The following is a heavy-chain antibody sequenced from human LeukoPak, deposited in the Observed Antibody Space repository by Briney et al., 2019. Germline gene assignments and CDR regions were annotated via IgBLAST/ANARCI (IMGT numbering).Heavy chain of an antibody. CDR2: ISGSGDNT. J-gene: IGHJ6*01. CDR1: GTTLSNYG. Sequence: GGSLRLSCAVSGTTLSNYGMSWVRRTSGKGLEWVSGISGSGDNTLYADSVKGRFTISRDNSKNTLYLEMNSLRAEDTAIYYCAKMKGHPLPKYYMDVWGQGTTVTVSS. D-gene: IGHD1-26*01. V-gene: IGHV3-23*01. CDR3: AKMKGHPLPKYYMDV.